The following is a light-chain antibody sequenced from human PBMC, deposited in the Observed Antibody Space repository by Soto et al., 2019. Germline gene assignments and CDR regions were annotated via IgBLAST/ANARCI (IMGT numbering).Light chain of an antibody. CDR2: GAS. V-gene: IGKV3-15*01. CDR1: QSVSSN. J-gene: IGKJ1*01. Sequence: EIVMTQSAATLSVSPGERATLSCRASQSVSSNLAWYQQKPGQAPRLLIYGASTRATGSPARFSGSGSGTEFTLTISSLQSEAFAVYYCQQYNNWPPWTFGQGTKVEIK. CDR3: QQYNNWPPWT.